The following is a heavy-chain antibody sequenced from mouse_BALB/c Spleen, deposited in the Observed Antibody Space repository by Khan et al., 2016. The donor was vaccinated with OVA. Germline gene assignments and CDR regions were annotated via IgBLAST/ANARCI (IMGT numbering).Heavy chain of an antibody. J-gene: IGHJ1*01. CDR1: GFNISDYY. V-gene: IGHV14-3*02. Sequence: MQLEESGAEFVKPGASVKLSCTASGFNISDYYIHWVKQRPEQGLEWIGWIAPANGNVKYDPKFQGKSTISADTSSNTAYLQVSSLTSEDSAVYYCARASYGPRYFDVWGAGTTVTVSS. CDR2: IAPANGNV. D-gene: IGHD6-1*01. CDR3: ARASYGPRYFDV.